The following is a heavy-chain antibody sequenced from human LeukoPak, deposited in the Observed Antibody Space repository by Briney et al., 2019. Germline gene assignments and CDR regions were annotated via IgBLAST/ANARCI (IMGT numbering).Heavy chain of an antibody. J-gene: IGHJ6*02. CDR3: ARGGYSSSWSWVPTEYYYGMDV. D-gene: IGHD6-13*01. CDR1: GGSFSGYY. CDR2: INHSGST. Sequence: SETLSLTCAVYGGSFSGYYWSWIRQPPGKGLEWIGEINHSGSTNYNPSLKSRVTISVDTSKNQFSLKLSSVTGADTAVYYCARGGYSSSWSWVPTEYYYGMDVWGQGTTVTVSS. V-gene: IGHV4-34*01.